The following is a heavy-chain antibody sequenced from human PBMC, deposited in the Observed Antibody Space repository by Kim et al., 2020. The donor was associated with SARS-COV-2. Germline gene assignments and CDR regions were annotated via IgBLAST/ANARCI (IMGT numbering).Heavy chain of an antibody. D-gene: IGHD4-17*01. CDR1: GGSVSSGSYY. Sequence: SETLSLTCTVSGGSVSSGSYYWSWIRQPPGKGLEWIGYIYYSGSTNYNPSLKSRVTISVDTSKNQFSLKLSSVTAADTAVYYCARTLDYPFDYWGQGTLV. V-gene: IGHV4-61*01. CDR3: ARTLDYPFDY. J-gene: IGHJ4*02. CDR2: IYYSGST.